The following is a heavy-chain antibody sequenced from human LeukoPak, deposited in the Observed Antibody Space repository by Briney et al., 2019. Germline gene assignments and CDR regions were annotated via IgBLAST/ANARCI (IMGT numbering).Heavy chain of an antibody. D-gene: IGHD3-22*01. Sequence: KPSETLSLTCSVSGDSISRSDSYWDWIRQPPGKGLEWIGTIYYSGRTYYSPSLKSRVTMSVDTSSNQFSLNLRSVTAADTAVYYCARRRYYDGSGYLEWGQGTLLSVSS. J-gene: IGHJ1*01. CDR3: ARRRYYDGSGYLE. V-gene: IGHV4-39*01. CDR2: IYYSGRT. CDR1: GDSISRSDSY.